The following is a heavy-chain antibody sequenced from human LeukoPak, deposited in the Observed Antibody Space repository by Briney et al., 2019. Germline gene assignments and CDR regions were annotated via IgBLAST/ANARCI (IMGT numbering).Heavy chain of an antibody. D-gene: IGHD4-23*01. Sequence: SVKVSCKASGGTFSSYAISWVRQAPGQGLEWMGRIIPILGIANYAQKFQGRVTITADKSTSTAYMELSSLRSEDTAVYYCARDRGYSTFDNWGQGTLVTVSS. J-gene: IGHJ5*02. CDR1: GGTFSSYA. V-gene: IGHV1-69*04. CDR2: IIPILGIA. CDR3: ARDRGYSTFDN.